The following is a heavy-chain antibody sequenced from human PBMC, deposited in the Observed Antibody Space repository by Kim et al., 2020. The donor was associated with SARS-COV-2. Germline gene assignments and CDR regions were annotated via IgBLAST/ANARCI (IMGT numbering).Heavy chain of an antibody. V-gene: IGHV3-23*01. CDR3: AKDQPVRNYYGSGRYYD. CDR2: ISGSGGST. D-gene: IGHD3-10*01. CDR1: GFTFSSYA. Sequence: GGSLRLSCAVSGFTFSSYAMTWVRQAPGKGLEWVSGISGSGGSTYYADSVKGRFTISRDNSKNTLYLQMNSLRAEDTAVYYCAKDQPVRNYYGSGRYYDWGQGTLVTVSS. J-gene: IGHJ4*02.